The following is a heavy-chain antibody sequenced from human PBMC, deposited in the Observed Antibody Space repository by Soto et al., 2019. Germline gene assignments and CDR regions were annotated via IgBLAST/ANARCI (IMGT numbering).Heavy chain of an antibody. CDR3: ARADPDASVGY. Sequence: ETLSLTCTVSGGSMSSHYWTWLRQPPGKGLEWIGYISYSGSTYYNPSLKSRVTISADTSRNQFSLKLSSVIAADTAVYYCARADPDASVGYWGQGTLVTVSS. V-gene: IGHV4-59*11. CDR2: ISYSGST. CDR1: GGSMSSHY. D-gene: IGHD3-16*01. J-gene: IGHJ4*02.